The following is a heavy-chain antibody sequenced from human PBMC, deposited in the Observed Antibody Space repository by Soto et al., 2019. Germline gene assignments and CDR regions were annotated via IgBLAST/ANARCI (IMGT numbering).Heavy chain of an antibody. D-gene: IGHD5-12*01. CDR1: GYTFTGYY. V-gene: IGHV1-2*04. Sequence: QVQLVQSGAEVKKPGASVKVSCKASGYTFTGYYMHWVRQAPGQGLEWMGWINPNSGCTNYSQKFQGWVTMTRDTSISTDYMELRRLRSDDTAVYYCARAGGYSGYDSLLYYFDYWGQGTLVTVSS. CDR2: INPNSGCT. J-gene: IGHJ4*02. CDR3: ARAGGYSGYDSLLYYFDY.